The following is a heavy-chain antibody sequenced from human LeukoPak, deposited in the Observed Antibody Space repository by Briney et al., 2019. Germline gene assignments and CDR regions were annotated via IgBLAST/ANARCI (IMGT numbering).Heavy chain of an antibody. D-gene: IGHD6-13*01. CDR1: GGSISSSSYY. CDR2: IYSGGST. V-gene: IGHV3-53*01. CDR3: ARGIAAAGNY. Sequence: ETLSLTCTVSGGSISSSSYYWGWIGQAPGKGLEWVSVIYSGGSTYYADSVKGRFTISRDNSKNTLYLQMNSLRAEDTAVYYCARGIAAAGNYWGQGTLVTVSS. J-gene: IGHJ4*02.